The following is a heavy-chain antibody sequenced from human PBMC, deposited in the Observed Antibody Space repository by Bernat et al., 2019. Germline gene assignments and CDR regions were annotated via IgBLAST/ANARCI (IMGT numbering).Heavy chain of an antibody. J-gene: IGHJ6*01. CDR1: GFTFSSYG. V-gene: IGHV3-30*02. CDR2: IRYDGSNK. Sequence: QVQLVESGGGVVQPGGSLRLSCAASGFTFSSYGMHWVRQAPGKGLEWVAFIRYDGSNKYYADSVKGRFTISRDNSKNTLYPQMNSLRPEDTAVYYCAKDHPYGMDVWGQGTTVTVSS. CDR3: AKDHPYGMDV.